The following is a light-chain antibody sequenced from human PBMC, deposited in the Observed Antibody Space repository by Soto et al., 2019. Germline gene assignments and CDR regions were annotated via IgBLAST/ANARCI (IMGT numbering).Light chain of an antibody. CDR2: GAS. V-gene: IGKV3-20*01. CDR1: QSVSNY. Sequence: EIVLTQSPGTLSLSPGERATLSCRASQSVSNYLAWYQQKPGQAPRLLIYGASSRATGIRDRFSGSGSGTDFTLNISRLEPEDFEVYYCQQYGTFRTFGQGTKVDIK. J-gene: IGKJ1*01. CDR3: QQYGTFRT.